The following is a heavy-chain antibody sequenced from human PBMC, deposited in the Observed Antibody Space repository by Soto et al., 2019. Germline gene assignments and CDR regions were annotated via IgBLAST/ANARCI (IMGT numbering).Heavy chain of an antibody. CDR3: ARSGGYCSGGSCYSYYYYYGLDV. D-gene: IGHD2-15*01. V-gene: IGHV1-18*01. CDR2: ISAYNVNT. Sequence: ASVKVSCKASGYTFTSYGISWVRQAPGQGLEWMGWISAYNVNTNYAQKLQGRVTMTTDTSTSTAYMELRSLRSDDTAVYYCARSGGYCSGGSCYSYYYYYGLDVWGQGTTVTVSS. CDR1: GYTFTSYG. J-gene: IGHJ6*02.